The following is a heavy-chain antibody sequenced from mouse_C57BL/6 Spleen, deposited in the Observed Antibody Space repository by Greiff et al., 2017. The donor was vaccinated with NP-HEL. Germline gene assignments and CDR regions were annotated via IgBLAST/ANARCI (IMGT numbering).Heavy chain of an antibody. CDR3: ARCPFITTVVAHWYFDV. D-gene: IGHD1-1*01. Sequence: QVQLKQSGPELVKPGASVKISCKASGYTFTDYYINWVKQRPGQGLEWIGWIFPGSGSTYYNEKFKGKATLTVDKSSSTAYMLLSSLTSEDSAVYFCARCPFITTVVAHWYFDVWGTGTTVTVSS. V-gene: IGHV1-75*01. CDR2: IFPGSGST. J-gene: IGHJ1*03. CDR1: GYTFTDYY.